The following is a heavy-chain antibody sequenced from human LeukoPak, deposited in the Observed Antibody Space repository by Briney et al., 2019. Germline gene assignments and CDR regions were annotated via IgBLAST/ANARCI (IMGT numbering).Heavy chain of an antibody. CDR1: GYSFTSYW. Sequence: GESLKISCKGSGYSFTSYWIGWVRQMPGKGLEWMGITYPGDSDTRYSPSFQGQVTISADKSISTAYLQWSSLKASDTAMYYCARGKIGVRGVIITTTNWFDPWGQGTLVTVSS. CDR3: ARGKIGVRGVIITTTNWFDP. CDR2: TYPGDSDT. V-gene: IGHV5-51*01. D-gene: IGHD3-10*01. J-gene: IGHJ5*02.